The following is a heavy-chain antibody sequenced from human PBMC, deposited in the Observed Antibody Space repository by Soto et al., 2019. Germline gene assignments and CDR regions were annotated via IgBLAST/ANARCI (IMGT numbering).Heavy chain of an antibody. CDR1: GGTFSSYT. Sequence: QVQLVQSGAEVKKPGSSVKVSCKASGGTFSSYTISWVRQAPGQGLEWMGRIIPILGIANYAQKFQGRVTITADKSTSTAYMELSSLRSEDTAVYYCVRGRTSGSYAAFDIWGQGTMVTVSS. CDR3: VRGRTSGSYAAFDI. CDR2: IIPILGIA. V-gene: IGHV1-69*02. D-gene: IGHD1-26*01. J-gene: IGHJ3*02.